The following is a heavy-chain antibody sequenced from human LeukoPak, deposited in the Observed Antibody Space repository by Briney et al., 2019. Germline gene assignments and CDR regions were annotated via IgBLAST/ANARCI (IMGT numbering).Heavy chain of an antibody. D-gene: IGHD5-18*01. V-gene: IGHV5-51*06. Sequence: GESLKISCKGSGYIFTTSWIGWVRQMPGKGLEWMGIIYPADSDTRYSPSFQGQVTISADKSLSTAYLQWSSLKASDTAMYYCATAGKYSYAYDSWGQGTLVTVSS. CDR2: IYPADSDT. CDR3: ATAGKYSYAYDS. J-gene: IGHJ5*01. CDR1: GYIFTTSW.